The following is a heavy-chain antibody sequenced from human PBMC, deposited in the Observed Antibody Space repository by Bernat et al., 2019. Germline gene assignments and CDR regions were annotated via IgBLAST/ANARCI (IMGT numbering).Heavy chain of an antibody. Sequence: EVQLLESGGGLVQPGESLRLSCAASGFTFNTYAMSWVRLAPGKGLEWVSGILGNAVSTYYADSVKGRFTISRDNSKSTLYLQMNSLRAEDTAIYYCAKDRVPGGAWSIDSLGQGTLVSVSS. CDR3: AKDRVPGGAWSIDS. CDR1: GFTFNTYA. V-gene: IGHV3-23*01. CDR2: ILGNAVST. D-gene: IGHD6-19*01. J-gene: IGHJ4*02.